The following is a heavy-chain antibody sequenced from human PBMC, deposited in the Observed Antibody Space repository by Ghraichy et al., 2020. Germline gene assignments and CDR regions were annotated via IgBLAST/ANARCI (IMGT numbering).Heavy chain of an antibody. Sequence: SETLSLTCTLSGDSISNYYWSWIRQSPGKGLEWIGYISYTGSSRYRPSLRSRLTITLDTSRNQFSLRLNSVTAADTAVYYCARHRCSGFSCELSVFDFWGQGSLVTVSS. D-gene: IGHD2-15*01. CDR2: ISYTGSS. CDR1: GDSISNYY. J-gene: IGHJ4*02. CDR3: ARHRCSGFSCELSVFDF. V-gene: IGHV4-59*08.